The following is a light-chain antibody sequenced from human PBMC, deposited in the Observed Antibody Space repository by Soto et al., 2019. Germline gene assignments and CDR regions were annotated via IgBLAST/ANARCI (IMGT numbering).Light chain of an antibody. CDR2: YDS. Sequence: SYELTQPPSVSVAPEKTATITCGGNNIGNKRVHWYRQKPGQAPVLLISYDSDRPSGIPERFSGSNSENTATLTISRVEAGDEADYYCQVWDIMTDNYVFGRGTKLPVL. CDR3: QVWDIMTDNYV. V-gene: IGLV3-21*04. CDR1: NIGNKR. J-gene: IGLJ1*01.